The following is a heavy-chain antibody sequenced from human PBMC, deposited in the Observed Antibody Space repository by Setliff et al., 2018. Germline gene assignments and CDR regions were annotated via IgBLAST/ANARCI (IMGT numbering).Heavy chain of an antibody. CDR2: IYYSGTT. J-gene: IGHJ5*01. CDR3: ASRTTGPGGWFDF. V-gene: IGHV4-39*01. CDR1: GGSIINNNYY. D-gene: IGHD1-1*01. Sequence: CTVSGGSIINNNYYWGWIRQPPGKGLEWIGTIYYSGTTYYNPSLKSRVTISIDTSKNQFSLNLNSVTAADTAVYYCASRTTGPGGWFDFWGQGSLVTVSS.